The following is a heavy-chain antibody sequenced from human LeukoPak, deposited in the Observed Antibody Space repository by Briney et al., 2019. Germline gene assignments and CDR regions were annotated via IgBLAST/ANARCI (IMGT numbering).Heavy chain of an antibody. CDR3: ARERPYGDYFDY. J-gene: IGHJ4*02. V-gene: IGHV4-34*01. CDR2: INHSGST. Sequence: SETLSLTCAVYGGSLSGYYWTWIRQPPGKGLEWIGEINHSGSTNYNPSLKSRVTISVDTSKNQFSLKLSSVTVADTAVYYCARERPYGDYFDYWGQGTLVTVPS. CDR1: GGSLSGYY. D-gene: IGHD4-17*01.